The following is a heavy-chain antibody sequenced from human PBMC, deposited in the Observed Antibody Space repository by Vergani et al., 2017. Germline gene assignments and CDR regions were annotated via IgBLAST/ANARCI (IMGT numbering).Heavy chain of an antibody. CDR2: INPSGGST. D-gene: IGHD3-22*01. CDR3: ASARYYDSSGYPPVYGMDV. J-gene: IGHJ6*02. CDR1: GYTFTSYY. V-gene: IGHV1-46*01. Sequence: QVQLVQSGAEVKKPGASVKVSCKASGYTFTSYYMHWVRQAPGQGLEWMGIINPSGGSTSYAQKFQGRVTMTRDTYTSTVYMELSSLRSEDTAVYYCASARYYDSSGYPPVYGMDVWGQGTTVTVSS.